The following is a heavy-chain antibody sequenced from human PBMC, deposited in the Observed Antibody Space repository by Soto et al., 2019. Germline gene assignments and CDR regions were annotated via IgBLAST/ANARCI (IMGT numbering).Heavy chain of an antibody. CDR3: AKDLNGDYYYYGMDV. D-gene: IGHD3-10*01. J-gene: IGHJ6*02. CDR1: GFTFSSYA. Sequence: EVQLLESGGGLVQPGGSLRLSCAASGFTFSSYAMSWVRQAPGKGLEWVSAISGSGGSTYYADSVKGRFTISRDNSKNTLDLQMNSLRAEDTAVYYCAKDLNGDYYYYGMDVWGQGTTVTVSS. CDR2: ISGSGGST. V-gene: IGHV3-23*01.